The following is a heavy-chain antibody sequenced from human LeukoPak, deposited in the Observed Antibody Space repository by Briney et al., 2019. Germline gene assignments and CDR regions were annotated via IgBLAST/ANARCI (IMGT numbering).Heavy chain of an antibody. Sequence: PGGSLRLSCAASGFTFSNAWMSWVRQAPGKGLEWVSAISGSGGSTYYADSVKGRFTISRDNSKNTLYLQMNSLRAEDTAVYYCAKGFRRGGNLWDAFDIWGQGTMVTVSS. CDR3: AKGFRRGGNLWDAFDI. CDR1: GFTFSNAW. CDR2: ISGSGGST. D-gene: IGHD4-23*01. J-gene: IGHJ3*02. V-gene: IGHV3-23*01.